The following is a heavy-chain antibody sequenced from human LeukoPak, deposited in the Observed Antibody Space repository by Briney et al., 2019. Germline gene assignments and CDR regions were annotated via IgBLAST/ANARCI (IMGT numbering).Heavy chain of an antibody. Sequence: PGGSLRLSCAASGFTFSSYYMNWVRQAPGKGLEWVSPISGTSDYIFYADSVRGRFTISRDNAENSLYLQMNSLRAEDTAVYYCAPGGPHGFDPWGQGTLVTVSS. D-gene: IGHD3-10*01. V-gene: IGHV3-21*01. CDR1: GFTFSSYY. CDR3: APGGPHGFDP. J-gene: IGHJ5*02. CDR2: ISGTSDYI.